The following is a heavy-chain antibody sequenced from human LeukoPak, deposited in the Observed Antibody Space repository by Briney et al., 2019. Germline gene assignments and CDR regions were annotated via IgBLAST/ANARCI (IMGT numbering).Heavy chain of an antibody. J-gene: IGHJ4*02. V-gene: IGHV3-33*01. D-gene: IGHD6-19*01. CDR1: GFTFSSYG. CDR2: IWYDGSNK. Sequence: GGSLRLSCAASGFTFSSYGMHWVRQAPGKGLEWVAVIWYDGSNKYYADSVKGRFTISRDNSKNTLYLQMNSLRAEDTAVYYCARDRDSSGWYGFFDYWGQGTLVTVSP. CDR3: ARDRDSSGWYGFFDY.